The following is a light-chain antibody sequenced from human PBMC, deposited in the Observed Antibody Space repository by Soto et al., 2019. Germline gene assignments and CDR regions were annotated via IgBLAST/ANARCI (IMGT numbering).Light chain of an antibody. CDR1: SSDVGGYKY. V-gene: IGLV2-14*01. J-gene: IGLJ2*01. CDR3: ASYTSSSTSVI. CDR2: EVS. Sequence: QSVLTQPASVSGSPGQSITISGTGTSSDVGGYKYVSWYQQHPDKAPKLIIFEVSNRPSGISSRFSGSKSGNTASLTISGLQAEDEADYYCASYTSSSTSVIFGRGTQLTVL.